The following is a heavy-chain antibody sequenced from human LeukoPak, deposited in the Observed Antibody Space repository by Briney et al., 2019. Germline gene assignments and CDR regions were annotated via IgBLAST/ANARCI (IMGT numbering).Heavy chain of an antibody. CDR2: SSNSGSTI. V-gene: IGHV3-48*01. Sequence: GGSLRLSCAASGFTFSSYSMIWVRQAPGKGLEWVSYSSNSGSTIYYADSVKGRFTISRDNAKNSLYLQMNSLRAEDTAVYYCARAPGGRTYYDFWSGPDYWGQGTLVTVSS. J-gene: IGHJ4*02. D-gene: IGHD3-3*01. CDR3: ARAPGGRTYYDFWSGPDY. CDR1: GFTFSSYS.